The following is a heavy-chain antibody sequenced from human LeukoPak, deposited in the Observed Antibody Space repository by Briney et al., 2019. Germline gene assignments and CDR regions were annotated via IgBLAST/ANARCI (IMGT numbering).Heavy chain of an antibody. CDR2: INPNSGGT. V-gene: IGHV1-2*02. D-gene: IGHD1-26*01. Sequence: ASVKVSCKASGYTFTGYYMHWVRQAPGQGLEWMGWINPNSGGTNYAQKFQGRVPMTRDTSISTAYMELSRLRSDDTAVYYCARDSTSVWGTEVGATVDYWGQGTLVTVSS. CDR1: GYTFTGYY. CDR3: ARDSTSVWGTEVGATVDY. J-gene: IGHJ4*02.